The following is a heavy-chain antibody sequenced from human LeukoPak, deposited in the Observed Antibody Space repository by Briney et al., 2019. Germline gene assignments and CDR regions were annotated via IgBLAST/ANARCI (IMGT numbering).Heavy chain of an antibody. Sequence: GASVKVSCKASGGTFSSYAISWVRQAPGQGLEWMGGIIPILATANYAQRFQGRVTITADKSTSTAYMELSSLRSEDTAVYYCAGGGYCGGDCYSSVDYWGQGTLVTVSS. CDR2: IIPILATA. J-gene: IGHJ4*02. D-gene: IGHD2-21*02. V-gene: IGHV1-69*10. CDR3: AGGGYCGGDCYSSVDY. CDR1: GGTFSSYA.